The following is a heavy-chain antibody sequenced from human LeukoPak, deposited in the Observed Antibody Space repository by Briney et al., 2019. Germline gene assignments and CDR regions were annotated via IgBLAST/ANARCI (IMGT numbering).Heavy chain of an antibody. D-gene: IGHD3-22*01. V-gene: IGHV1-69*13. CDR1: GGTFSSYA. CDR3: ARVRVYYYDSSGYYYVDAFDI. Sequence: GASVKVSCKASGGTFSSYAISWVRQAPGQGLEWMGGIIPIFGPATYAQKFQGRVTITADESTSTAYMELSSLRSEDTAVYYCARVRVYYYDSSGYYYVDAFDIWGQGTMVTVSS. J-gene: IGHJ3*02. CDR2: IIPIFGPA.